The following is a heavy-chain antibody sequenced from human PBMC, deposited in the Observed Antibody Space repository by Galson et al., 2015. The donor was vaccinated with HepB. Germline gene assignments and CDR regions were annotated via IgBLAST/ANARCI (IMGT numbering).Heavy chain of an antibody. CDR1: GYSFTSYW. D-gene: IGHD3-22*01. Sequence: QSGAEVKEPGESLRISCKGSGYSFTSYWISWVRQMPGKGLEWMGRIDPSDSYTNYSPSFQGHVTISADKSISTAYLQWSSLKASDTAMYYCARHPYYYDSSGYYYLNYFDYWGQGTLVTVSS. CDR3: ARHPYYYDSSGYYYLNYFDY. J-gene: IGHJ4*02. CDR2: IDPSDSYT. V-gene: IGHV5-10-1*01.